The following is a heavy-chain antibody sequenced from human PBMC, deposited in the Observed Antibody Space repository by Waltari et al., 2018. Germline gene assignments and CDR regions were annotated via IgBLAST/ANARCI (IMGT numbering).Heavy chain of an antibody. V-gene: IGHV4-4*01. Sequence: GWSLVRQTPGRGLEWIGQVRTTGKTNYNPSLDSRVTISIDTSARRFSLTLASVSAADTAIYFCARDRGRGLYLDTWGQGTLVTVSP. CDR2: VRTTGKT. J-gene: IGHJ5*02. D-gene: IGHD2-15*01. CDR1: G. CDR3: ARDRGRGLYLDT.